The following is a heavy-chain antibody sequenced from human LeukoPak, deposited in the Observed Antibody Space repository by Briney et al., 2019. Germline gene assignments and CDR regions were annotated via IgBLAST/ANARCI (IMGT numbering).Heavy chain of an antibody. CDR2: IYTSGGT. CDR3: ARDKYYYDSSGSIRFDY. CDR1: GGSISSYY. J-gene: IGHJ4*02. V-gene: IGHV4-4*07. Sequence: PSETLSLTCTVSGGSISSYYWSWIRQPARKGLEWIGRIYTSGGTNYNPSLKSRVTMSVDTSKNQFSLKLSSVTAADTAVYYCARDKYYYDSSGSIRFDYWGQGTLVTASS. D-gene: IGHD3-22*01.